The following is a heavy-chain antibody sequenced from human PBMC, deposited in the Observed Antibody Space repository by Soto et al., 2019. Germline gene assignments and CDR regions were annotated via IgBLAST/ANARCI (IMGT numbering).Heavy chain of an antibody. V-gene: IGHV4-59*06. J-gene: IGHJ6*02. Sequence: SETLSLTCTVSGGSISSYYWSWIRQHPGKGLEWIGYIYYSGSTYYNPSLKSRVTISVDTSKNQLSLKLSSVTAADTAVYYCARVCGGDCHYGMDVWGQGTTVTVSS. CDR3: ARVCGGDCHYGMDV. CDR1: GGSISSYY. D-gene: IGHD2-21*02. CDR2: IYYSGST.